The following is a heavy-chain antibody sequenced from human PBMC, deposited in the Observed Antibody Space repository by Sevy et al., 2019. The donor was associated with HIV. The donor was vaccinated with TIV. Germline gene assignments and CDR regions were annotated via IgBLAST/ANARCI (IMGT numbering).Heavy chain of an antibody. CDR1: GDSVSTNSAA. V-gene: IGHV6-1*01. Sequence: SQTLSLTCAISGDSVSTNSAAWNWIRQSPSRGLEWLGRTYYRSKWFNEYAVPVKSRIIINPDTSKNQLSLQLNSVTPEDTAVYYCARESGTISAGTERYFDLWGRRTLVTVSS. J-gene: IGHJ2*01. CDR3: ARESGTISAGTERYFDL. D-gene: IGHD6-13*01. CDR2: TYYRSKWFN.